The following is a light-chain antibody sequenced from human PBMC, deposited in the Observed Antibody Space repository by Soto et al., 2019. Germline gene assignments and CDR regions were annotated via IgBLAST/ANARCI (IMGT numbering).Light chain of an antibody. Sequence: QSALTQPASVSGSPGQSITISCSGISSDVGAYEYVSWYQQHPGKAPKLMIYEVSNRPSGVSNRFSGSKSGNTASLTISGLQAEDEADYYCSSYTSSSVVFGGGTKLTVL. J-gene: IGLJ2*01. CDR3: SSYTSSSVV. CDR1: SSDVGAYEY. V-gene: IGLV2-14*01. CDR2: EVS.